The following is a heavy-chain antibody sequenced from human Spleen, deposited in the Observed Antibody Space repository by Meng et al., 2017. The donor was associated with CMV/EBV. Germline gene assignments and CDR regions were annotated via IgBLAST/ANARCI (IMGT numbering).Heavy chain of an antibody. J-gene: IGHJ4*02. CDR1: GYTFTSYY. CDR2: INPSGGST. Sequence: ASVKVSCKASGYTFTSYYMHWVRQAPGQGLEWMGIINPSGGSTSYAQKFQGRVTMTRDTSTSTVYMELSSLRSEDTAVYYCATNRLDYYDSSGYSYWGQGTLVTVSS. V-gene: IGHV1-46*01. D-gene: IGHD3-22*01. CDR3: ATNRLDYYDSSGYSY.